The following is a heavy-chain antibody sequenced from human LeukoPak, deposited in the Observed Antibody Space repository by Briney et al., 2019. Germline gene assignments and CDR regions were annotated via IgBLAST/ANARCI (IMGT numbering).Heavy chain of an antibody. V-gene: IGHV3-9*01. CDR3: AKGYSSGWDGFDY. CDR1: GLTFDDYA. CDR2: ISWNSGSI. D-gene: IGHD6-19*01. J-gene: IGHJ4*02. Sequence: GRSLRLSCAASGLTFDDYAMHWVRQAPGKGLEWVSGISWNSGSIGYADSVKGRFTIARDNAKNSLYLQMNSLRAEDTALYYCAKGYSSGWDGFDYWGQGTLVTVSS.